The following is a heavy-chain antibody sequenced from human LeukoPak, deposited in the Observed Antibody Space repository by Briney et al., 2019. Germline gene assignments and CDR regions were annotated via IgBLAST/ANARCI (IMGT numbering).Heavy chain of an antibody. CDR1: GGSISSSNW. CDR2: IYHSGST. CDR3: ARGEGTYVGASLDY. V-gene: IGHV4-4*02. J-gene: IGHJ4*02. D-gene: IGHD1-26*01. Sequence: SGTLSLTCAVSGGSISSSNWWSWVRQPPGKGLEWIGEIYHSGSTNYNPSLKSRVTISVDKSKNQFSLKLSSVTAADTAVYYCARGEGTYVGASLDYWGQGTLVTVSS.